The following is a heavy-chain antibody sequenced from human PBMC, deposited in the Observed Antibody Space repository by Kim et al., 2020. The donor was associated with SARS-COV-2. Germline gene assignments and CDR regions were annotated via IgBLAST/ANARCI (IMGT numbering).Heavy chain of an antibody. J-gene: IGHJ4*02. Sequence: GGSLRLSCAASGFTFSSYAMSWVRQAPGKGLEWVSAISGSGGSTYYADSVKGRFTISRDNSKNTLYLQMNSLRAEDTAVYYCAKDNSNYVRANVDYWGQGTLVTVSS. CDR3: AKDNSNYVRANVDY. CDR2: ISGSGGST. V-gene: IGHV3-23*01. CDR1: GFTFSSYA. D-gene: IGHD4-4*01.